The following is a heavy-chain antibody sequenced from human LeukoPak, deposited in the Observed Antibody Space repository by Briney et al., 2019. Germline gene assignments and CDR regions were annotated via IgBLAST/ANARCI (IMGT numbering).Heavy chain of an antibody. Sequence: SETLSLTCTVSGGSISSGSYYWSWIRQPAGKGLEWIGRIYTSGSTNYNPSLKSRVTISVDTSKNQFSLKLMSVTAADTAVYYCARVLDYYGSGSYYADYWGQGTLVTVSS. J-gene: IGHJ4*02. CDR2: IYTSGST. V-gene: IGHV4-61*02. CDR1: GGSISSGSYY. CDR3: ARVLDYYGSGSYYADY. D-gene: IGHD3-10*01.